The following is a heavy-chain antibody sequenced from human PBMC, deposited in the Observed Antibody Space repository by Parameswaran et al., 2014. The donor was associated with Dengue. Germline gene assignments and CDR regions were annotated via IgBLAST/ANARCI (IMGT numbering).Heavy chain of an antibody. D-gene: IGHD4-17*01. Sequence: PGKGLEWLGYFYYGGSSNYNPSLKSRVTMSIDTSKNQFSLKLSSVTATDTAVYYCSVGGGYGDYHYWGQGTLVTVSS. CDR3: SVGGGYGDYHY. CDR2: FYYGGSS. V-gene: IGHV4-59*13. J-gene: IGHJ4*02.